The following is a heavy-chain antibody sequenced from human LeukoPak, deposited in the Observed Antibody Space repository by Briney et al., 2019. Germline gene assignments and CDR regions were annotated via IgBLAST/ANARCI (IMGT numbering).Heavy chain of an antibody. CDR3: ARGYDFWSGYPPYFDY. CDR1: GGTFSSYA. Sequence: ASVKVSCKASGGTFSSYAISWVRQAPGQGLEWMGGIIPIFGTANYAQKFQGRVTITTDESTGTAYMELSSLRSEDTAVYYCARGYDFWSGYPPYFDYWGQGTLVTVSS. V-gene: IGHV1-69*05. CDR2: IIPIFGTA. J-gene: IGHJ4*02. D-gene: IGHD3-3*01.